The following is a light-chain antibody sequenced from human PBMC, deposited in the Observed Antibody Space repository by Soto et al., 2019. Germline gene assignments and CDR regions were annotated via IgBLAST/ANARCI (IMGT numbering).Light chain of an antibody. J-gene: IGKJ5*01. CDR1: LSVSSS. CDR2: GTS. Sequence: EIVMAQSPATLSVSPGERATLSCRASLSVSSSLAWYQQKPGQAPRLLIYGTSTRATGIPARFSGSGSGTEFTLTISSLQSEDFAVYHCQQYNKWPSTFGQGTRLEIK. CDR3: QQYNKWPST. V-gene: IGKV3-15*01.